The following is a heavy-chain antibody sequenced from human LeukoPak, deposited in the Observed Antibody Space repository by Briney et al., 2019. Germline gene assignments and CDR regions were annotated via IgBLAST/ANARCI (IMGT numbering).Heavy chain of an antibody. J-gene: IGHJ4*02. D-gene: IGHD3-22*01. V-gene: IGHV4-39*01. CDR3: ARHEDDYDSSGYYFPFDY. CDR2: IYYSGST. Sequence: PSETLSLTCTVSGGSISSSSYYWGWIRRPPGKGLEWIGSIYYSGSTYYNPSLKSRVTISVDTSKNQFSLKLSSVTAADTAVYYCARHEDDYDSSGYYFPFDYWGQGTLVTVSS. CDR1: GGSISSSSYY.